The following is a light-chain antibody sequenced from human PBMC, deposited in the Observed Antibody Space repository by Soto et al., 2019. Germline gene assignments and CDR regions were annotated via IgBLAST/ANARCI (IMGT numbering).Light chain of an antibody. CDR1: QSVSSN. CDR2: GAS. Sequence: EIVMTQSPATLSVSPGERATLSCRASQSVSSNLAWYQQTPGQAPRLLIYGASTRATGIPARFSGSGSGTEFTLTISSLQSEDFAVYYCQQYNNCPPITFGQGTRLEIK. V-gene: IGKV3-15*01. J-gene: IGKJ5*01. CDR3: QQYNNCPPIT.